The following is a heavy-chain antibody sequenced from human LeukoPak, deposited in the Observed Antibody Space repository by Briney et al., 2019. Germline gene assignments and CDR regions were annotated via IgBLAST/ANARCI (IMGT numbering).Heavy chain of an antibody. J-gene: IGHJ6*02. Sequence: PGGSLRLSCTTSGFNFRAYWMAWVRQAPDKGLEWVAFMSSDGSKRYFADSVKGRFTISRDNSKSTLDLQMSRLRAEDTAVYYCAKDQHTSGWTYYIFGMDVWGQGTTVTVSS. CDR2: MSSDGSKR. CDR3: AKDQHTSGWTYYIFGMDV. D-gene: IGHD6-19*01. V-gene: IGHV3-30*02. CDR1: GFNFRAYW.